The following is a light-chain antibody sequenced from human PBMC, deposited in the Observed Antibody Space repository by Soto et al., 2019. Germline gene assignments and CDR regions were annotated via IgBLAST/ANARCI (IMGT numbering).Light chain of an antibody. CDR1: SSDVGGYNF. J-gene: IGLJ2*01. V-gene: IGLV2-14*01. CDR2: EVT. Sequence: QSVLTQPASVSGSPGQSITISCTGTSSDVGGYNFVSWYQQQPGKAPKLMVYEVTNRPSGVSCRFSGSKSGNTASLTISGLQAEDEADYFCSSYTGSGTLIFGGGTKLTVL. CDR3: SSYTGSGTLI.